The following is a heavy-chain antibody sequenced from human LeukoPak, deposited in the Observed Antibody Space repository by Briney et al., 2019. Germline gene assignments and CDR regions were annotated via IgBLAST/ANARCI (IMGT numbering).Heavy chain of an antibody. CDR2: ISGSSSDI. CDR1: GFTFARYS. D-gene: IGHD3-10*01. V-gene: IGHV3-48*02. CDR3: ARVLFSGTFHQPLFDL. Sequence: GGSLRLSCAASGFTFARYSMDWVRQAPGRGLEWVSYISGSSSDIKYADSVKGRFTISRDNAKNSLYLQMNSLRDEDTAVYYCARVLFSGTFHQPLFDLWGEGPLVTVSS. J-gene: IGHJ4*02.